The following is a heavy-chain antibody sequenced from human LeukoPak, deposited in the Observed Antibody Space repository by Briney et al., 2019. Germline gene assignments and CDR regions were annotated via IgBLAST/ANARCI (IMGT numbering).Heavy chain of an antibody. CDR2: IWYDGSKK. CDR1: GFTFSSYA. Sequence: GGSLRLSCAASGFTFSSYAMSWVRQAPGKGLEWVALIWYDGSKKDYGDSVKGRFTISRDNSKNTLYLEMNSLRAEDTAVYYCAKQRFFNYYYMDVWGKGTSVTVSS. V-gene: IGHV3-33*06. J-gene: IGHJ6*03. D-gene: IGHD3-10*01. CDR3: AKQRFFNYYYMDV.